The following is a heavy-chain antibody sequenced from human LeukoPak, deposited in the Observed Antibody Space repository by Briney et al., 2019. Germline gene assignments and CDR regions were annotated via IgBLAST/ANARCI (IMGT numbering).Heavy chain of an antibody. CDR1: GFTFSSYS. CDR3: ARFIRPFDY. D-gene: IGHD3-16*01. J-gene: IGHJ4*02. V-gene: IGHV3-7*01. CDR2: IKQDGSEK. Sequence: GGSLRLSCAASGFTFSSYSMNWVRQAPGKGLEWVANIKQDGSEKYYVDSVKGRFTISRDNAKNSLYLQMNSLRAEDTAVYYCARFIRPFDYWGQGTLVTVSS.